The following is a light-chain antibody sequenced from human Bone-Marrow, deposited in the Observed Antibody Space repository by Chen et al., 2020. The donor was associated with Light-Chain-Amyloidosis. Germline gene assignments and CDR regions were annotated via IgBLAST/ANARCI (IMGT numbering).Light chain of an antibody. CDR2: DVS. CDR3: CSYAGSNYV. J-gene: IGLJ1*01. CDR1: SSDVGGYNY. V-gene: IGLV2-11*01. Sequence: QSALTQPRSVSGSPGQSVPIFCTGTSSDVGGYNYVSWYQQHPDKAPILMIYDVSKRPSGVPARCAGYKSGNTASLTISGLQAEDEADYACCSYAGSNYVCGTGTKVTVL.